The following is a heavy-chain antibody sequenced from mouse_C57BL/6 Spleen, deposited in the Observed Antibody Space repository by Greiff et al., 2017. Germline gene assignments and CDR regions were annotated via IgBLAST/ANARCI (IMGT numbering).Heavy chain of an antibody. J-gene: IGHJ2*01. V-gene: IGHV1-62-2*01. Sequence: QVQLKESGAELVKPGASVKLSCKASGYTFTEYTIHWVKQRSGQGLEWIGWFYPGSGSIKYNEKFKDKATLTADKSSSTVYMELSRLTSEDSAVYFWARHESDYGYFDYWGQGTTLTVSS. CDR2: FYPGSGSI. CDR3: ARHESDYGYFDY. CDR1: GYTFTEYT. D-gene: IGHD2-4*01.